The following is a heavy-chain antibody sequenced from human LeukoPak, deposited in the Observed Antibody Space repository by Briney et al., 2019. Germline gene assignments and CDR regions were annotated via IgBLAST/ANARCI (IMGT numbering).Heavy chain of an antibody. V-gene: IGHV1-69*05. CDR2: IIPIFGTA. CDR3: ARDVLVGASRWGGFDY. J-gene: IGHJ4*02. Sequence: SVKVSCKASGGTFSSYAISWVRQAPGQGLEWMGGIIPIFGTANYAQKFQGRVTITTDESTSTAYMELSSLRSEDTAVYYCARDVLVGASRWGGFDYWGQGTLVTVSS. D-gene: IGHD1-26*01. CDR1: GGTFSSYA.